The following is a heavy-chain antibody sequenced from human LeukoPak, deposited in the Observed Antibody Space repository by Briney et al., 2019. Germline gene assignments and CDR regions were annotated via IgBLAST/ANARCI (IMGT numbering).Heavy chain of an antibody. D-gene: IGHD1-20*01. CDR1: GYSFTSYW. V-gene: IGHV5-51*01. Sequence: GESLQISCKASGYSFTSYWIGWVRPMPGKGLEWMGIIYPGDSDTRYSPSFQDQVTISADKSISTAYLQWSSLKASDTAMYYCARQRGGNWNDWEYWGQGTLVTVSS. CDR2: IYPGDSDT. CDR3: ARQRGGNWNDWEY. J-gene: IGHJ4*02.